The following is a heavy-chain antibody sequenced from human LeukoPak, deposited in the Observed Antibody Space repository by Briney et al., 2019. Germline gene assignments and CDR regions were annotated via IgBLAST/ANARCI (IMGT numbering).Heavy chain of an antibody. D-gene: IGHD3-22*01. Sequence: GGSLRLSCAASGFTFSSYEMNWVRQAPGKGLEWVSYISSSGSTIYYADSVKGRFTISRDNAKNSLYLQMNSLRAEDTAVYYCARDTGDRGVDVWGKGTTVTVSS. J-gene: IGHJ6*04. V-gene: IGHV3-48*03. CDR2: ISSSGSTI. CDR1: GFTFSSYE. CDR3: ARDTGDRGVDV.